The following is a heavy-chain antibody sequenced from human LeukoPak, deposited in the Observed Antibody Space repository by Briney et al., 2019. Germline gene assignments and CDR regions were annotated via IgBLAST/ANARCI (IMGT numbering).Heavy chain of an antibody. D-gene: IGHD5-24*01. CDR2: FDPEDGET. J-gene: IGHJ2*01. CDR3: ATDPLWISRMAHYWYFDL. V-gene: IGHV1-24*01. Sequence: ASVKVSCKVSGYTLTELSMHWVRQAPGKGLEWMGGFDPEDGETIYAQKFQGRVTMTEDTSTDTAYMELSSLRSEDTAVYYCATDPLWISRMAHYWYFDLWGRGTLVTVSS. CDR1: GYTLTELS.